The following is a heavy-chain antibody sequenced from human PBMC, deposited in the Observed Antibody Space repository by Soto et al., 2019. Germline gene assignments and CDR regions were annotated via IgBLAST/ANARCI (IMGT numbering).Heavy chain of an antibody. V-gene: IGHV3-23*01. D-gene: IGHD4-4*01. CDR2: IGGSGGNR. Sequence: EVQLLESGGDLVQPGGSLRLSCAASGFTFNAYAMTWVRQAPGKGLEWVSAIGGSGGNRYYAASVKGRFTISRDNSKDTLDLQINRLRVEDTAVYYCARVASDYINSIDHWGQGILVTVSS. CDR1: GFTFNAYA. J-gene: IGHJ4*02. CDR3: ARVASDYINSIDH.